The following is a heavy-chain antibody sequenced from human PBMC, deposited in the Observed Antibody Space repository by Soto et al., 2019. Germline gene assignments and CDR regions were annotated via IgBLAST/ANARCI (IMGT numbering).Heavy chain of an antibody. D-gene: IGHD7-27*01. V-gene: IGHV3-33*01. CDR3: ARDGPGRDYYYYYYMDV. Sequence: GGSLRLSCAASGFTFSSYGMHWVRQAPGKGLEWVAVIWYDGSNKYYADSVKGRFTISRDNSKNTLYLQMNSLRAEDTAVYYCARDGPGRDYYYYYYMDVWGKGTTVTVSS. CDR1: GFTFSSYG. CDR2: IWYDGSNK. J-gene: IGHJ6*03.